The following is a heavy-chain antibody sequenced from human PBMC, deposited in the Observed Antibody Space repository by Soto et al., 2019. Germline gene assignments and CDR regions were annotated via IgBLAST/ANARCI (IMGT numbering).Heavy chain of an antibody. Sequence: QVQLVQSGAEVKKPGASVKVSCKASGYTFTSYDINWVRQATGQGLEWMGWMNPNSGNTGYAQKFQGRVTMNRNTSISTAYMELSSLRSEDTAVYYCASWAPGYCSSTSCYGYGMDVWGQGTTVTVSS. CDR3: ASWAPGYCSSTSCYGYGMDV. CDR2: MNPNSGNT. J-gene: IGHJ6*02. CDR1: GYTFTSYD. D-gene: IGHD2-2*03. V-gene: IGHV1-8*01.